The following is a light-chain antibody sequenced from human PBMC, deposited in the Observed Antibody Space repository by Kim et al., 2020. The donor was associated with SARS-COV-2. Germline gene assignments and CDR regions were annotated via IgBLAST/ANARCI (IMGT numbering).Light chain of an antibody. CDR1: QDISNY. V-gene: IGKV1-33*01. J-gene: IGKJ2*01. CDR2: DAS. Sequence: DIQMTQSPSSLSASVGDRVTITCQASQDISNYLNWYQQKPGKAPKLLISDASSLEKGVPSRFSGSGYGTDFSFTISSLQPEDTATYYCQHYDNLPYTFGQGTKLEI. CDR3: QHYDNLPYT.